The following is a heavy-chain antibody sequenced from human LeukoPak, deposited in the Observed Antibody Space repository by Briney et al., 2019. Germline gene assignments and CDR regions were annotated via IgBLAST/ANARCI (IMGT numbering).Heavy chain of an antibody. V-gene: IGHV4-39*01. CDR2: IYYSGST. D-gene: IGHD3-10*01. J-gene: IGHJ3*02. CDR3: ARFGLDYYGSGSYYDDAFDI. CDR1: GGSISSSSHY. Sequence: PSETLSLTCTVSGGSISSSSHYWGWIRQPPGKGLEWIGSIYYSGSTYYNPSLKSRVTISVDTSKNQFSLKLSSVTAADTAVYYCARFGLDYYGSGSYYDDAFDIWGQGTMVTVSS.